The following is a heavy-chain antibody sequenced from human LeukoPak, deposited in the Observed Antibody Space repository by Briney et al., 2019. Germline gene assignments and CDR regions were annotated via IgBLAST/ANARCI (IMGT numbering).Heavy chain of an antibody. D-gene: IGHD3-9*01. CDR1: GFTFSSYA. V-gene: IGHV3-23*01. Sequence: GGSLRLSCAASGFTFSSYAMSWVRQAPGEGLEWVSAISGSGGSTYYADSVKGRFTISRDNSKNTLYLQMNSLRAEDTAVYYCAKGGYDILTGYHYGMDVWGKGTTVTVSS. CDR2: ISGSGGST. J-gene: IGHJ6*04. CDR3: AKGGYDILTGYHYGMDV.